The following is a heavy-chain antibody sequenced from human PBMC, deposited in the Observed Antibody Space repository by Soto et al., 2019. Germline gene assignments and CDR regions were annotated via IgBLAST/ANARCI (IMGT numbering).Heavy chain of an antibody. CDR2: IGSSGSTT. CDR1: GFTFSYYT. V-gene: IGHV3-48*01. CDR3: ARDTPFDY. Sequence: PGGSLRLPCAASGFTFSYYTMNWVRQAPGKGLERVSYIGSSGSTTYFADSVKGRFTISRDSANHSLFLQMNILRAEDTAVYYCARDTPFDYWGQGTLVTVSS. J-gene: IGHJ4*02.